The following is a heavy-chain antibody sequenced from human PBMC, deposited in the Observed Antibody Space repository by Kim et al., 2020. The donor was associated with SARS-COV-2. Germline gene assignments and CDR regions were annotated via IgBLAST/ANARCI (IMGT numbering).Heavy chain of an antibody. J-gene: IGHJ5*02. D-gene: IGHD3-22*01. Sequence: SETLSLTCAVYGGSFSGYYWSWIRQPPGKGLEWIGEINHSGSTNYNPSLKSRVTISVDTSKNQFSLKLSSVTAADTAVYYCARGRGSSGSNWFDPWAQGT. CDR2: INHSGST. CDR1: GGSFSGYY. CDR3: ARGRGSSGSNWFDP. V-gene: IGHV4-34*01.